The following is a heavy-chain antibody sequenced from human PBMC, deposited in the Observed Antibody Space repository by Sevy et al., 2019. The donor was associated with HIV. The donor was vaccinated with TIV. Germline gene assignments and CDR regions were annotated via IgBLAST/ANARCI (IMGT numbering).Heavy chain of an antibody. Sequence: GGSLRLSCAASGFTFSSYGMHWVRQAPGKGLEWVAVIWYDGSNKYYADSVKGRLTISRDNSKNTLYLQMNSLRAEDTAVYYCARGSPIAAAGSAEYFQHWGQGTLVTVSS. CDR1: GFTFSSYG. V-gene: IGHV3-33*01. D-gene: IGHD6-13*01. CDR2: IWYDGSNK. J-gene: IGHJ1*01. CDR3: ARGSPIAAAGSAEYFQH.